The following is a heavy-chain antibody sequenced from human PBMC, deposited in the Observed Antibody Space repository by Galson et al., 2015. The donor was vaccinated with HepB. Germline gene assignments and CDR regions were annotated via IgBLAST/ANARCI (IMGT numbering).Heavy chain of an antibody. CDR3: ARDANDAFDI. CDR1: GFTFSSYS. Sequence: SLRLSCAASGFTFSSYSMNWVRQAPGKGLEWVSYISSSSSTIYYADSVKGRFTISRDNAKNSLYLQMNSLRAEDTAVYYCARDANDAFDIWGQGTMVTVSS. V-gene: IGHV3-48*01. CDR2: ISSSSSTI. J-gene: IGHJ3*02.